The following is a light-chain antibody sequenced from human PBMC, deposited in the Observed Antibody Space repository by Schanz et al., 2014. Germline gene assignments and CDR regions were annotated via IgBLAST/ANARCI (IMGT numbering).Light chain of an antibody. V-gene: IGKV1-5*01. CDR2: EAS. CDR3: QQYNSYSPLT. CDR1: QSISSW. J-gene: IGKJ4*01. Sequence: DIQLTQSPSTLSASVGDRVTITCRASQSISSWLAWYQQAPGKAPKLLISEASILESGVPSRFSGTGSGTEFTLTISSLQPDDFATYYCQQYNSYSPLTFGGGTKVEIK.